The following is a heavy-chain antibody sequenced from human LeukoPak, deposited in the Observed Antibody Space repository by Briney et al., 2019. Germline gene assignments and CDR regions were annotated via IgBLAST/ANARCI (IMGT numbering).Heavy chain of an antibody. V-gene: IGHV3-48*03. Sequence: GGSLRLSCAASGFTFSSYEMNWVRQAPGKGLEWVSYISSSGSTIYYADSVKGRFTISRDNANNSLYLQMNSLRAEHTAVYYCAGRIGYDFWSGYYGWGQGTLVTVSS. CDR1: GFTFSSYE. D-gene: IGHD3-3*01. J-gene: IGHJ4*02. CDR2: ISSSGSTI. CDR3: AGRIGYDFWSGYYG.